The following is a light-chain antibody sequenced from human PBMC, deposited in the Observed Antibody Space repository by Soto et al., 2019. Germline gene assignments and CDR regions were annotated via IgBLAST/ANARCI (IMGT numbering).Light chain of an antibody. Sequence: DVHMTQSPSSLSASVGDTITITCRASQNVRSYLNWYQQKSGKAPKLLIYESTNLESGVPSRFSGDGFGTDFTLTVSSLHPDDFATYYCQQSFFAPPAFGRGTTVEI. CDR3: QQSFFAPPA. CDR1: QNVRSY. V-gene: IGKV1-39*01. J-gene: IGKJ1*01. CDR2: EST.